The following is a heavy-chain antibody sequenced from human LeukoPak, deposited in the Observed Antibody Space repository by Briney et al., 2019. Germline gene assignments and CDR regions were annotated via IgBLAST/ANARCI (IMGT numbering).Heavy chain of an antibody. CDR1: GFTFNNYA. CDR2: ISGSGGTT. J-gene: IGHJ4*02. D-gene: IGHD2-2*01. CDR3: AKDLGFQLPSYYFDY. Sequence: PGGSLRLSCAASGFTFNNYAMNWVRQAPGKGLEWVSVISGSGGTTYYADSVKGRFTISRDSSKNTLYLQMNSLRAEDTALYYCAKDLGFQLPSYYFDYWGQGTLVTVSS. V-gene: IGHV3-23*01.